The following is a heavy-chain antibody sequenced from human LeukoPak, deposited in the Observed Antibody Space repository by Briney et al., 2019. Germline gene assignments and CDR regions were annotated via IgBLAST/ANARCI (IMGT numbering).Heavy chain of an antibody. CDR3: ATDSGSSYGSSNY. V-gene: IGHV3-11*03. CDR2: ITSSSDYT. Sequence: GGSLRLSCAASGFTFSGSYMSWIRQAPGKGLEWVSYITSSSDYTNYVDSVKGRFTISRDNAKNSLYLQMNSLRAEDTAVYYCATDSGSSYGSSNYWGQGTLVTVSS. J-gene: IGHJ4*02. CDR1: GFTFSGSY. D-gene: IGHD5-18*01.